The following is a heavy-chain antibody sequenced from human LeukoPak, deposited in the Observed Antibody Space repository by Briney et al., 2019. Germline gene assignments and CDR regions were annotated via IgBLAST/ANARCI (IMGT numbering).Heavy chain of an antibody. CDR2: INHSGST. D-gene: IGHD4/OR15-4a*01. V-gene: IGHV4-39*07. Sequence: SETLSLTCTVSGGSISSSSYYWGWIRQPPGKGLEWIGEINHSGSTNYNPSLKSRVTISVDTSKNQFSLKLSSVTAADTAVYCCARGRGVRLTSLGYWGQGTLVTVSS. CDR3: ARGRGVRLTSLGY. CDR1: GGSISSSSYY. J-gene: IGHJ4*02.